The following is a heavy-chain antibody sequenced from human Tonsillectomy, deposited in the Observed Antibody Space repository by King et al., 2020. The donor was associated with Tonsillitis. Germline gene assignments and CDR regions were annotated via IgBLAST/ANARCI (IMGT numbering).Heavy chain of an antibody. CDR1: GYTFTGYY. CDR3: ARDYGDYAPDWYFDL. J-gene: IGHJ2*01. D-gene: IGHD4-17*01. V-gene: IGHV1-2*02. Sequence: QLVQSGAEVKKPGASVKVSCKASGYTFTGYYMHWVRQAPGQGLEWMGWINPNRGGTNYAQKFQGRVTMTRDTSITTANMELSRLTSDDTAVYYCARDYGDYAPDWYFDLWGRGTLVTVFS. CDR2: INPNRGGT.